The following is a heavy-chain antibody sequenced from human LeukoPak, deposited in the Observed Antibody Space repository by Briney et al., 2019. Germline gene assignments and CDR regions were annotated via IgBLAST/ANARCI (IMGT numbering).Heavy chain of an antibody. J-gene: IGHJ4*02. CDR1: GDSVSSNTAA. V-gene: IGHV6-1*01. CDR3: VRDHGYDFDY. D-gene: IGHD5-18*01. Sequence: QALSLTCAISGDSVSSNTAAWNWIRQSPSRGLEWLGRTYYRAKWYNDYAGSVKSRITINPDTSKNQFSLQLNSVTPEDTAVYYCVRDHGYDFDYWGRGTLVTVSS. CDR2: TYYRAKWYN.